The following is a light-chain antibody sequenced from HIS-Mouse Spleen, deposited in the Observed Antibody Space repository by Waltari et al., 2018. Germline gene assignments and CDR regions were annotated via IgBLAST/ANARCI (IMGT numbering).Light chain of an antibody. Sequence: QSALTQPASVSGSPGQSITISCTGTSSHVGGYNYVSWYQQHPGKAPKLMIYDVSNRPSGVSNRFSGSKSGNTASLTISGLQAEDEADYYCSSYTSSCTVVFGGGTKLTVL. CDR2: DVS. CDR3: SSYTSSCTVV. J-gene: IGLJ2*01. CDR1: SSHVGGYNY. V-gene: IGLV2-14*03.